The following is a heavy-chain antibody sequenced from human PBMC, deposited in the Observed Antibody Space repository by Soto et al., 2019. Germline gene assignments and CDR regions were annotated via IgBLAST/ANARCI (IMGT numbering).Heavy chain of an antibody. CDR2: IYYNGTT. J-gene: IGHJ4*02. V-gene: IGHV4-31*02. Sequence: HPGKGPEWIGNIYYNGTTTYSPSLESRLTISLDPSKNQFSLTLKSVTAADTAVYYCTRDAQLWFGELYQWCQGPLVTV. CDR3: TRDAQLWFGELYQ. D-gene: IGHD3-10*01.